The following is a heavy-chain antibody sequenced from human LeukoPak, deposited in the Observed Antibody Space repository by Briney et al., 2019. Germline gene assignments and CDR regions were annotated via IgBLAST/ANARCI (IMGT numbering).Heavy chain of an antibody. Sequence: PSETLSLTCTVSGGSISSSSYYWGWIRQPPGKGLEWIGSIYYSGSTYYNPSLKSRVTISVDTSKNQFSLKLSSVTAADTAVYYCARGRYSSGCPDYWGQGTLVTVSS. CDR1: GGSISSSSYY. CDR2: IYYSGST. D-gene: IGHD6-19*01. CDR3: ARGRYSSGCPDY. V-gene: IGHV4-39*01. J-gene: IGHJ4*02.